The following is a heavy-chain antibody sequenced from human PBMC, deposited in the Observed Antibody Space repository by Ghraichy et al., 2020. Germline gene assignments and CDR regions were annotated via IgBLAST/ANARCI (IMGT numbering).Heavy chain of an antibody. CDR3: AREYCSGRRCFFGTGGSHFDY. J-gene: IGHJ4*02. V-gene: IGHV3-74*01. D-gene: IGHD2-15*01. CDR1: GFTFNNYW. Sequence: GGSLRLSCAASGFTFNNYWMQWVRQAPGKGLVWVSRINSDGRDTTYADSVKGRFTISRDNARNTLFLQMNSLRAEDTAVYYCAREYCSGRRCFFGTGGSHFDYWGQGTLVTVSS. CDR2: INSDGRDT.